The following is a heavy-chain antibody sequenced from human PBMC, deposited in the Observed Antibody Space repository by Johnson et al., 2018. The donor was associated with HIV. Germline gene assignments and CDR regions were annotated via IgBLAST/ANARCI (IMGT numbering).Heavy chain of an antibody. J-gene: IGHJ3*02. V-gene: IGHV3-7*04. Sequence: VQLVESGGGLVQPGGSLRLSCAASGFTFSSYGMHWVRQAPGKGLEWVANIKQDGSEKYYVDSVKGRFTISRDNAKNSLYLQMNSLRVEDTAVYYCARALKRIAAADDAFDIWGQGTMVTVSS. D-gene: IGHD6-13*01. CDR3: ARALKRIAAADDAFDI. CDR1: GFTFSSYG. CDR2: IKQDGSEK.